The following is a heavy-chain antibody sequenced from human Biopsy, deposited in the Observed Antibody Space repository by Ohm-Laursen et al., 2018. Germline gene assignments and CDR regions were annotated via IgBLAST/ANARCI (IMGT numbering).Heavy chain of an antibody. CDR1: VYTLYSYG. CDR3: ARVCGGAYYSYAFDI. D-gene: IGHD1-26*01. J-gene: IGHJ3*02. V-gene: IGHV1-18*04. CDR2: ISADEK. Sequence: ASVKVSCKVSVYTLYSYGITCVRRAPGQGLEWMGWISADEKNSAPKFQGRVTMTTDMSTSTAYMELRGLKSDDTAVYYCARVCGGAYYSYAFDIWGQGTLVIVSS.